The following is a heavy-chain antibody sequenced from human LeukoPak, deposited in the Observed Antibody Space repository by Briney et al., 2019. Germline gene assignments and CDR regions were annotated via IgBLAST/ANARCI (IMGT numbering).Heavy chain of an antibody. Sequence: PGRSLRLSCAASGFTFSSYGMSWVRQAPGKGLEWVSAISGSGGSTYYADSVKGRFTISRDNSKNTLYLQMNSLRAEDTAVYYCAKGHYYGSGRGLAFDIWGQGTMVTVSS. CDR1: GFTFSSYG. D-gene: IGHD3-10*01. J-gene: IGHJ3*02. CDR3: AKGHYYGSGRGLAFDI. CDR2: ISGSGGST. V-gene: IGHV3-23*01.